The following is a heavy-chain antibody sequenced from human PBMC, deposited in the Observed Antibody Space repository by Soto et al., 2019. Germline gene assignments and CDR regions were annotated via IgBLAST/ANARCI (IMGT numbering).Heavy chain of an antibody. CDR3: ARDAGDYDSSGYLYYYYYGMDV. D-gene: IGHD3-22*01. V-gene: IGHV3-30*19. CDR2: ISYDGSNK. J-gene: IGHJ6*02. CDR1: DSIFRGYG. Sequence: GGSLRLSCAAPDSIFRGYGMHWVRQAPGKGLEWVAVISYDGSNKYYADSVKGRFTISRDNSKNTLYLQMNSLRAEDTAVYYCARDAGDYDSSGYLYYYYYGMDVWGQGTTVTVSS.